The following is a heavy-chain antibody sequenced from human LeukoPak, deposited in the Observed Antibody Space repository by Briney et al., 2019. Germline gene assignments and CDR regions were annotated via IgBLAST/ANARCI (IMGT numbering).Heavy chain of an antibody. CDR1: GFTFSSYA. CDR3: ARGDFRWEMSTTIAFDI. D-gene: IGHD5-24*01. CDR2: ISGSGGGT. J-gene: IGHJ3*02. V-gene: IGHV3-23*01. Sequence: GGSLRLSCAASGFTFSSYAMSWVRQAPGKGLEWVSGISGSGGGTYYADSVKGRFTVSRDNSKNTLFLQMNSLRAEDTAVYYCARGDFRWEMSTTIAFDIWGQGTMVTVSS.